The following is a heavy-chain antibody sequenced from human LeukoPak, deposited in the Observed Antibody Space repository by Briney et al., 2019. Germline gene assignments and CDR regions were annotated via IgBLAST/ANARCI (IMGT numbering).Heavy chain of an antibody. CDR2: ISGSGGST. D-gene: IGHD2-21*02. CDR3: ARLRAFDI. J-gene: IGHJ3*02. V-gene: IGHV3-23*01. CDR1: GFTFSGYW. Sequence: GGSLRLSCAASGFTFSGYWMMWVRQTPGKGLEWVSAISGSGGSTYYADSVKGRFTISRDNAKNSLYLQMNSLRAEDTAVYYCARLRAFDIWGQGTMVTVSS.